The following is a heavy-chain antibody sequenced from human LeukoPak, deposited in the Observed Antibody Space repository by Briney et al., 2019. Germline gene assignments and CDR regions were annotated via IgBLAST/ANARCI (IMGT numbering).Heavy chain of an antibody. CDR3: ASQGAVKEKDYYYYGMDV. CDR1: GYTFTSYY. Sequence: GASVKVSCKASGYTFTSYYMHWVRQAPGQGLEWMGRINPNSGGTNYAQKFQGRVTMTRDTSTSTAYMELSRLRSDDTAVYYCASQGAVKEKDYYYYGMDVWGQGTTVTVSS. V-gene: IGHV1-2*06. J-gene: IGHJ6*02. CDR2: INPNSGGT. D-gene: IGHD6-19*01.